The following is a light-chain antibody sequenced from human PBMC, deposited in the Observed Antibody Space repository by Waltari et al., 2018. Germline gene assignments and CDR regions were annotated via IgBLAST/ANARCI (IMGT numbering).Light chain of an antibody. J-gene: IGKJ3*01. Sequence: DLQITQSPSSLSASVGDRVTITCRASQSISSYLNWYQQKPGKAPKLLIYAAASLQSGVPSRFSGSGSGTDFTLTISSLQPEDFATYYCQQSYSTPRGFTFGPGTKVDIK. V-gene: IGKV1-39*01. CDR3: QQSYSTPRGFT. CDR2: AAA. CDR1: QSISSY.